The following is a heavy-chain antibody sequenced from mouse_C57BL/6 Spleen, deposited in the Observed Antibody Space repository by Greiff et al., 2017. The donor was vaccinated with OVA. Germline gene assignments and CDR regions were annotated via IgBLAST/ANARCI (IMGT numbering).Heavy chain of an antibody. Sequence: VQLQQSGPELVKPGASVKISCKASGYTFTDYYMNWVKQSHGKSLEWIGDINPNNGGTSYNQKFKGKATLTVDKSSSTAYMELRSLTSEDSAVYYCARDYGSGYFGVWGTGTTVTVSS. CDR1: GYTFTDYY. CDR2: INPNNGGT. J-gene: IGHJ1*03. D-gene: IGHD1-1*01. V-gene: IGHV1-26*01. CDR3: ARDYGSGYFGV.